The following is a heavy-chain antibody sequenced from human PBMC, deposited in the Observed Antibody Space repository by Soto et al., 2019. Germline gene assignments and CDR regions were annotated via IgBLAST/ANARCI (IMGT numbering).Heavy chain of an antibody. J-gene: IGHJ3*01. D-gene: IGHD3-10*01. CDR3: AHRTRSHETWSYGAFDF. CDR2: IYWDDDK. Sequence: QITLKESGPTLVKPTQTLTLTCTLSGFSLSTTLVGVGWIRQSPGKALEWLALIYWDDDKRYNPSLRSRLTITKDTSRNQVVLTMTNVDPVDTGTYYCAHRTRSHETWSYGAFDFWGQGTVVTVS. V-gene: IGHV2-5*02. CDR1: GFSLSTTLVG.